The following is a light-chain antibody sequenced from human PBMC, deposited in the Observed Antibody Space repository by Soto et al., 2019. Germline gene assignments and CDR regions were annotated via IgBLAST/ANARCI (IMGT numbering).Light chain of an antibody. CDR2: RND. CDR1: RSDIGSNY. V-gene: IGLV1-47*01. CDR3: ASWDGSLSVPI. J-gene: IGLJ2*01. Sequence: QSVLTQPPSASGTPGQRVTISCSGSRSDIGSNYVYWYQHLPGMAPKLLIYRNDQRPSGVPDRISGSKSGTSASLAIIGLRSEDEAEYYCASWDGSLSVPIFGGGTKLTVL.